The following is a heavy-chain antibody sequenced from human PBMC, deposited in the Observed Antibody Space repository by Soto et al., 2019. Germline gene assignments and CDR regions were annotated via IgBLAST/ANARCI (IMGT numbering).Heavy chain of an antibody. Sequence: PGGSLRLSCAASGFSVSSNYMSWVRQAPGKGLEWVSVFYRDGGTFHVDSVKGRFTLSRDNSKNTVFLEMNSLRAEDTAVYFCARRTQLWSPIDYWGQGTLVTVS. V-gene: IGHV3-66*01. CDR3: ARRTQLWSPIDY. CDR1: GFSVSSNY. J-gene: IGHJ4*02. CDR2: FYRDGGT. D-gene: IGHD5-18*01.